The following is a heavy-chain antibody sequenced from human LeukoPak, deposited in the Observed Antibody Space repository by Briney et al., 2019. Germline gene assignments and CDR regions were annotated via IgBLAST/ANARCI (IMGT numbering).Heavy chain of an antibody. CDR2: MRQDGGEI. CDR3: ARIMDLLGVHFDF. V-gene: IGHV3-7*01. CDR1: GFTFNNYW. J-gene: IGHJ4*02. Sequence: GGSLRLSCVASGFTFNNYWMRWLRQAPGKGLEWVATMRQDGGEIYYVDSVRGRFTISRDNAKNSLYLQMNSLRAEDTAMYYCARIMDLLGVHFDFWGQGTLVTVSS. D-gene: IGHD2-8*01.